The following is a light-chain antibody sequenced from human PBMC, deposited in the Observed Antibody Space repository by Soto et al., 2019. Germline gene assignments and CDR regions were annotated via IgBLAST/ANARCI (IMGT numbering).Light chain of an antibody. V-gene: IGKV3-15*01. CDR2: GAS. CDR3: QHYNNWPPWT. J-gene: IGKJ1*01. CDR1: QSVSSN. Sequence: EIVMTQSPATLSVFPGERATLSCRASQSVSSNLAWYQQKPGLAPRLLIYGASTRATDIPARFSGSGSGTEFTLTISSLQSEDFAVYYCQHYNNWPPWTFGQGTKVEIK.